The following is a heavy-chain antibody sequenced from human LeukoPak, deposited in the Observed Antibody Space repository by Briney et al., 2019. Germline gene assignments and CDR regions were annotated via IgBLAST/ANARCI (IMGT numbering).Heavy chain of an antibody. D-gene: IGHD3-3*01. V-gene: IGHV1-2*04. J-gene: IGHJ6*02. CDR2: INPNSGGT. CDR3: AREPRVTIFGVVTNQTGMDV. CDR1: GGTFSSYA. Sequence: ASVKVSCKASGGTFSSYAISWVRQAPGQGLEWMGWINPNSGGTNYAQKFQGWVTMTRDTSISTAYMELSRLRSDDTAVYYCAREPRVTIFGVVTNQTGMDVWGQGTTVTVSS.